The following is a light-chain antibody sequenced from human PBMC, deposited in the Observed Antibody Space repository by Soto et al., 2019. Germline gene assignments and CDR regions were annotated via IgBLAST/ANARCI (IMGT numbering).Light chain of an antibody. Sequence: QSALTQPASVSGSPGQSITISCTGTSSDVGGYNYVSWYQHHPGKAPQLXIFDVSNRPSGVSXPXSGXKSXNTASLXXSALQPEDEADYYCSSYTTSNTRQIVFGTGTKVTVL. V-gene: IGLV2-14*03. CDR3: SSYTTSNTRQIV. CDR1: SSDVGGYNY. J-gene: IGLJ1*01. CDR2: DVS.